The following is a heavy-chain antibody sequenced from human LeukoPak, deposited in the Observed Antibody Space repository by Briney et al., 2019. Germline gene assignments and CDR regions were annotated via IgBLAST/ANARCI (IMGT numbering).Heavy chain of an antibody. CDR3: ARDWTGATYDY. CDR2: ISSSSSTM. CDR1: GFAFNTYS. J-gene: IGHJ4*02. Sequence: PGGSLRLSCAASGFAFNTYSMNWVRQAPGKGLEWVSYISSSSSTMSYADSVKGRFTISRDNAKNSLYLQMNSLRAEDTAVYYCARDWTGATYDYWGQGTLVTVSS. D-gene: IGHD1-26*01. V-gene: IGHV3-48*01.